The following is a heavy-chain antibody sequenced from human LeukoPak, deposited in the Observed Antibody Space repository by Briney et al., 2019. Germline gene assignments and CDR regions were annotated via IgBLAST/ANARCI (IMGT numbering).Heavy chain of an antibody. V-gene: IGHV3-11*01. Sequence: GGSLRLSCAASGFTFSDYYMSWIRQAPGKGLEWVSYISSSGSTIYYADSVKGRFTISRDNAKNSLYLQMNSLRAEDTAVYYCARDKGTAMATNLFDYWGQGTLVTVSS. J-gene: IGHJ4*02. CDR3: ARDKGTAMATNLFDY. CDR2: ISSSGSTI. CDR1: GFTFSDYY. D-gene: IGHD5-18*01.